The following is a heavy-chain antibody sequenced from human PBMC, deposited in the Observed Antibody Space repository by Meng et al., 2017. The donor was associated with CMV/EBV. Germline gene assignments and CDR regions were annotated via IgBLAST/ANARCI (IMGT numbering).Heavy chain of an antibody. CDR1: GVSLSTSGGG. CDR2: SYWYDGK. Sequence: TVDELEPAVVKPAQPPRVPCTVSGVSLSTSGGGVGWIWPPPPKAMEWLGLSYWYDGKRNNHSLKRRLTITKDASKNQVLLTMTNMDPVDTATYDYAHLGTAKLPFDYWGQGTLVTVSS. D-gene: IGHD5-18*01. V-gene: IGHV2-5*01. CDR3: AHLGTAKLPFDY. J-gene: IGHJ4*02.